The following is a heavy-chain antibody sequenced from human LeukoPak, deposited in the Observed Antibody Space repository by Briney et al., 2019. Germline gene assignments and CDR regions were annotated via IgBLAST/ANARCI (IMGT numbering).Heavy chain of an antibody. CDR2: INTNTGNP. J-gene: IGHJ2*01. CDR1: GYTFTSYA. CDR3: ARQEGYYGVLRKPRVWYFDL. D-gene: IGHD4-17*01. Sequence: ASVKVSCKASGYTFTSYAMNWVRQAPGQGLEWMGWINTNTGNPTYAQGFTGRFVFSLDTSVSTAYLQISSLKAEDTAVYYCARQEGYYGVLRKPRVWYFDLWGRGTLVTVSS. V-gene: IGHV7-4-1*02.